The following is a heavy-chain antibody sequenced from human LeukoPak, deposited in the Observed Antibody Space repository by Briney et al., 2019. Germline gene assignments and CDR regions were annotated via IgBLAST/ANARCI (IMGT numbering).Heavy chain of an antibody. CDR1: GFTFSSYS. CDR3: ARDRDRSSWYLAYYFDY. J-gene: IGHJ4*02. D-gene: IGHD6-13*01. Sequence: GGSLRLSCAASGFTFSSYSMNWVRQAPGKGLEWVSSISSSSSSYIYYADSVKGRFTISRDNAKNSLYLQMNSLRAEDTAVYYCARDRDRSSWYLAYYFDYWGQGTLVTVSS. V-gene: IGHV3-21*01. CDR2: ISSSSSSYI.